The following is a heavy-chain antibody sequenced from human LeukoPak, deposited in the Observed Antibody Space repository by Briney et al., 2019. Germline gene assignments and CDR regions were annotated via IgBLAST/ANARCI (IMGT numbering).Heavy chain of an antibody. CDR3: ARQNGDYGGDYYFDS. V-gene: IGHV5-51*01. CDR2: IYPGDSDT. J-gene: IGHJ4*02. Sequence: GESLKISCKGSGYSFSSYWIGWVRQMPGKGLEWMGIIYPGDSDTRYSPSFQGQVTISADKSISTAYLQWSSLKASDTAMYYCARQNGDYGGDYYFDSWGQGTLVTVSS. D-gene: IGHD4-17*01. CDR1: GYSFSSYW.